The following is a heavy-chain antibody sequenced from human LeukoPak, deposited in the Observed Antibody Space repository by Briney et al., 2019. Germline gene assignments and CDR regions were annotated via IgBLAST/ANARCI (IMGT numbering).Heavy chain of an antibody. Sequence: GESLKISCRCSGYSFINYYIGWVRQMPGKGLEWVGVTYPGGSDTRYSPSFQGQVTISADKSTTTVYLQWSSLKASGTAMYYCARQYSSGWYRHFDYWGQGTLVTVSS. CDR2: TYPGGSDT. V-gene: IGHV5-51*01. D-gene: IGHD6-19*01. CDR3: ARQYSSGWYRHFDY. J-gene: IGHJ4*02. CDR1: GYSFINYY.